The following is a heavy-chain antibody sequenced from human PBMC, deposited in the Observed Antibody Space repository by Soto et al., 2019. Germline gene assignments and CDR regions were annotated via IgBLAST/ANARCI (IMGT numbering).Heavy chain of an antibody. CDR3: ARGAAAGADYGMDV. V-gene: IGHV4-4*07. J-gene: IGHJ6*02. D-gene: IGHD6-13*01. CDR2: IYTSRNT. Sequence: PSETLSLTCTVSGGSISSYYWSWIRQPAGKGLEWIGRIYTSRNTNYNPSLKSRVTMSVDTSKRQFSLKVTSVTAADTAMYYCARGAAAGADYGMDVWGRGTTVTVSS. CDR1: GGSISSYY.